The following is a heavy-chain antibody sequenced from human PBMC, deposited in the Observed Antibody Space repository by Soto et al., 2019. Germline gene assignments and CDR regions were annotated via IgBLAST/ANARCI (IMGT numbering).Heavy chain of an antibody. CDR2: IFYTGST. CDR1: GASISRGGYY. V-gene: IGHV4-31*03. J-gene: IGHJ4*02. CDR3: ARVYAVNYVGYFDY. D-gene: IGHD3-16*01. Sequence: QVQLQESRPGLVKPSQTLSLTCTVSGASISRGGYYWSWVRQHPGKGLEVIGFIFYTGSTSCNPSHKSRVTMSVETSKSQFSRKLSSVTAADTAVYYSARVYAVNYVGYFDYWGQGTLVTVSS.